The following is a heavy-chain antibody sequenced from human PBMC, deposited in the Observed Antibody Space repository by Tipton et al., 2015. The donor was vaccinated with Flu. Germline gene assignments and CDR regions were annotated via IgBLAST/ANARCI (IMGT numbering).Heavy chain of an antibody. CDR2: IDTSRRS. V-gene: IGHV4-4*07. J-gene: IGHJ3*01. CDR1: GGSLSSYY. CDR3: ARGLSRGAFDV. D-gene: IGHD3-10*01. Sequence: LRLSCTVSGGSLSSYYWSWIRQPAGKGLEWIGRIDTSRRSYYNPSLKSRVTISVDVLNNQFSLRLNSVTAADTAVYYCARGLSRGAFDVWLQGTMVTVSP.